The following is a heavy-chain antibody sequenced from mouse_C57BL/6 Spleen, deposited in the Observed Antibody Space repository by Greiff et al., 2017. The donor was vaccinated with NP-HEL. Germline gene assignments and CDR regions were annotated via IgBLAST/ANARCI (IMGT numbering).Heavy chain of an antibody. J-gene: IGHJ3*01. Sequence: VQLQQSGAELAKPGASVKLSCKASGYTFTSYWMHWVKQRPGQGLEWIGYINPSSGYTKYNQKFKDKATLTADKSSSTAYMQLSSLTYEDSAVYYCARSDYGSSSLFAYWGQGTLVTVSA. V-gene: IGHV1-7*01. CDR2: INPSSGYT. CDR1: GYTFTSYW. D-gene: IGHD1-1*01. CDR3: ARSDYGSSSLFAY.